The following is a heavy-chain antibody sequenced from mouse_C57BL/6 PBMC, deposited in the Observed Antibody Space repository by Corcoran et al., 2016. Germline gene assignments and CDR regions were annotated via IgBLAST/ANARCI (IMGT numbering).Heavy chain of an antibody. Sequence: QIQLVQSGPELKKPGETVKISCKASGYTFTTYGMSWGKQAPGKGLKWMGWINTYSGVPTYADDFKGRFAFSLETSASTAYLQINNLKNEDTATYFCARPYWYFDVWGTGTTVTVSA. J-gene: IGHJ1*03. CDR2: INTYSGVP. CDR1: GYTFTTYG. CDR3: ARPYWYFDV. V-gene: IGHV9-3*01.